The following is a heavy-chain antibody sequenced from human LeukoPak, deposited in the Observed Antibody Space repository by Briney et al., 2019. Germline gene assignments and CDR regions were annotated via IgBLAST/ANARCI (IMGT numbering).Heavy chain of an antibody. CDR2: IYYSGRT. CDR3: ARLRLRNSRAFDC. J-gene: IGHJ4*02. CDR1: GGSISSNSYY. D-gene: IGHD6-13*01. V-gene: IGHV4-39*01. Sequence: SETLSLTCTVSGGSISSNSYYWGWIRQPPGKGLEWIGSIYYSGRTYYNPSLKSRVTISLDTSKNQFSLSLSSVSAADTAVFYCARLRLRNSRAFDCWGQGTLVTVSS.